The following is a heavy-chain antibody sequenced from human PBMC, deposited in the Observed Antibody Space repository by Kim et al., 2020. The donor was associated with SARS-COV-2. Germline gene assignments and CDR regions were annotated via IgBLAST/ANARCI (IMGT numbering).Heavy chain of an antibody. D-gene: IGHD3-3*01. CDR3: ARGRITIFGVVPRGGDYYYGMDV. CDR2: IIPIFGTA. V-gene: IGHV1-69*13. J-gene: IGHJ6*02. CDR1: GGTFSSYA. Sequence: SVKVSCKASGGTFSSYAISWVRQAPGQGLEWMGGIIPIFGTANYAQKFQGRVTITADESTSTAYMELSSLRSEDTAVYYCARGRITIFGVVPRGGDYYYGMDVWGQGTTVTVTS.